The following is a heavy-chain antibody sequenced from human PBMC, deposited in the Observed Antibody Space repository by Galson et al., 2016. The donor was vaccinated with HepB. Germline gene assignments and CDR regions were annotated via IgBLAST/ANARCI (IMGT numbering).Heavy chain of an antibody. Sequence: LSLTCAVSGGSLSGYYWSWIRQPPGKGLEWIGEISNSGSTNHNPSLKSRVTISPDTSRNQLSLILTSVTAADTAVYYCTRGRGIALWGQGTLVTVSS. CDR3: TRGRGIAL. J-gene: IGHJ4*02. CDR1: GGSLSGYY. V-gene: IGHV4-34*01. CDR2: ISNSGST.